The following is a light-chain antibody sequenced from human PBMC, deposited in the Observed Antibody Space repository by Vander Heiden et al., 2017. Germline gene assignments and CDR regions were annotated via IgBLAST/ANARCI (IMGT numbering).Light chain of an antibody. CDR3: QQGFT. J-gene: IGKJ3*01. Sequence: DIQMPHSPSTLSASVGNRVTITCRASQSISSWLHWYQQKPGKAPKLLFYKASSLESGVRARFSGSGSGTEFTLTVSGLQPDDFATYYCQQGFTFGHGTKVDIK. CDR1: QSISSW. V-gene: IGKV1-5*03. CDR2: KAS.